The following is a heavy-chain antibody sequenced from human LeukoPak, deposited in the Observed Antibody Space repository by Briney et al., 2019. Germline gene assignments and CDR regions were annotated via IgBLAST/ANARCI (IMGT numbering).Heavy chain of an antibody. CDR1: GSTFSSYS. D-gene: IGHD1-26*01. CDR2: ISSSNSYI. V-gene: IGHV3-21*01. Sequence: GGSLRLSCAASGSTFSSYSMNWVRQAPGKGLEWVSSISSSNSYIYYADSVKGRFTISRDNAKNSLYLQMNSLRAEDTAVYYCARDGIVGATAFDYWGQGTWSPSPQ. J-gene: IGHJ4*02. CDR3: ARDGIVGATAFDY.